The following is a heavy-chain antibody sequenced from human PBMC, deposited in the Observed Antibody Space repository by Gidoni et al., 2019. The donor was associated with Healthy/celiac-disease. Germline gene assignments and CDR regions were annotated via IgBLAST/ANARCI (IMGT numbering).Heavy chain of an antibody. CDR2: IIPIFGTA. J-gene: IGHJ4*02. D-gene: IGHD3-3*01. CDR3: AGGRGTDYDFWSGLHRYYFDY. CDR1: GGTFSSYA. V-gene: IGHV1-69*01. Sequence: QVQLVQPGAEVKKPGSSVKVSCKASGGTFSSYAISWVRQAPGQGLEWMGGIIPIFGTANYAQKFQGRVTITADESTSTAYMELSSLRSEDTAVYYCAGGRGTDYDFWSGLHRYYFDYWGQGTLVTVSS.